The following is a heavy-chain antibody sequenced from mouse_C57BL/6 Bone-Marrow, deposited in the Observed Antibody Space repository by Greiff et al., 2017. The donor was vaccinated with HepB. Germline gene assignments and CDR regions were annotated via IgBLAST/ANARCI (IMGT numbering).Heavy chain of an antibody. V-gene: IGHV5-12*01. CDR1: GFTFSDYY. Sequence: EVMLVESGGGLVQPGGSLKLSCAASGFTFSDYYMYWVRQTPEKRLEWVAYISNGGGSTYYPDTVKGRFTISRDNAKNTLYLQMSRLKSEDTAMYYCARDYNGSRAAYWGQGTLVTVSA. CDR3: ARDYNGSRAAY. D-gene: IGHD1-1*01. CDR2: ISNGGGST. J-gene: IGHJ3*01.